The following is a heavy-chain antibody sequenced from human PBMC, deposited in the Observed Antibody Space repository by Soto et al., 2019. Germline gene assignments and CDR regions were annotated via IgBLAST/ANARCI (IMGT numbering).Heavy chain of an antibody. CDR1: GGSISSGGYY. CDR2: IYYSGST. V-gene: IGHV4-31*03. CDR3: ARAERHDYGDYVLPQYYFDY. D-gene: IGHD4-17*01. Sequence: QVQLQESGPGLVKPSQTLSLTCTVSGGSISSGGYYWSWIRQHPGKGLEWIGYIYYSGSTYYNPSLKIRVTISVDTSKNQFSLKLSSVTAADTAVYYCARAERHDYGDYVLPQYYFDYWGQGTLVTVSS. J-gene: IGHJ4*02.